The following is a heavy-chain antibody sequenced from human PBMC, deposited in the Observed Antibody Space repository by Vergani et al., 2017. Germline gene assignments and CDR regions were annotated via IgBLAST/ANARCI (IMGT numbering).Heavy chain of an antibody. J-gene: IGHJ5*02. V-gene: IGHV4-61*10. CDR3: ARVSYSNYGPYNWFDP. Sequence: QVQLQESGPGLVKPSQTLSLTCTVSGGSISSGSYYWSWIRQPAGKGLEWIGYIYYSGSTNYNPSLKSRVTISVDTSKNQFSLKLSSVTAADTAVYYCARVSYSNYGPYNWFDPWGQGTLVTVSS. CDR1: GGSISSGSYY. CDR2: IYYSGST. D-gene: IGHD4-11*01.